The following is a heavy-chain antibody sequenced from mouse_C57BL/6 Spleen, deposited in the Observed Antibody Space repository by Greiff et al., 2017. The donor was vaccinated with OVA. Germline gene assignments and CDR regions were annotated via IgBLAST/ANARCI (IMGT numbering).Heavy chain of an antibody. Sequence: VQLQQSGAELVKPGASVKMSCKPSGYTSTTYPIEWLKQNQGKSLEGIGNFHTYNDDTKYNEKLKGKATLSVEKSSSTVYLELSRLTTEDTAVYYCARGYDYDEGAMDYWGQGTSVTGSS. D-gene: IGHD2-4*01. CDR3: ARGYDYDEGAMDY. CDR1: GYTSTTYP. J-gene: IGHJ4*01. V-gene: IGHV1-47*01. CDR2: FHTYNDDT.